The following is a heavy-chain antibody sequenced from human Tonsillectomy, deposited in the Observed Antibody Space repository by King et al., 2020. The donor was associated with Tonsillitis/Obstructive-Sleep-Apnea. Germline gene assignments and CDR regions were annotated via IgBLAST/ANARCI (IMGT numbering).Heavy chain of an antibody. CDR2: MKSKTDGWTT. CDR3: TTDPEEGYLPPADY. Sequence: VQLVESGGGLIKPGGSLRLSCAASGFTFSNAWMNWVRQPPGKGLEWVGRMKSKTDGWTTDYAAPVKGRFTISRDDSKNTLYLQMNSLKTEDTAVYYCTTDPEEGYLPPADYWGQGTLVTVSS. CDR1: GFTFSNAW. D-gene: IGHD2-15*01. J-gene: IGHJ4*02. V-gene: IGHV3-15*07.